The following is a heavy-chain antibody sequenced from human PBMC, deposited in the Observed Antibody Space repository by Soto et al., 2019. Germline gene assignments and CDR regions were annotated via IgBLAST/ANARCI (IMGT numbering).Heavy chain of an antibody. CDR1: GFTLDDYT. Sequence: SGGSLRLSCAASGFTLDDYTMHWVRQVPGKGLEWVSLISWDGGSTSYADSVKGRFTISRDNSKSSLYLQMNSLRTEDTALYYCAKARGAYYYYGMDVWGQGTTVTVSS. CDR3: AKARGAYYYYGMDV. J-gene: IGHJ6*02. V-gene: IGHV3-43*01. CDR2: ISWDGGST.